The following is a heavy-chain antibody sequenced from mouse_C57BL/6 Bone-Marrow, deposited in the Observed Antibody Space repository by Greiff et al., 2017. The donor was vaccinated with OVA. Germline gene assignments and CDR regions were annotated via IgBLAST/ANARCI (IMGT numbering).Heavy chain of an antibody. V-gene: IGHV1-39*01. Sequence: EVQLKESGPELVKPGASVKISCKASGYSFTDYNMNWVKQSNGNSLEWIGVINPNYGTTSYNQKFKGKATLTVDQSSSTAYMQLNSLTSEDSAVYYCAFHGLTTWFAYWGQGTLVTVSA. CDR1: GYSFTDYN. CDR2: INPNYGTT. CDR3: AFHGLTTWFAY. J-gene: IGHJ3*01.